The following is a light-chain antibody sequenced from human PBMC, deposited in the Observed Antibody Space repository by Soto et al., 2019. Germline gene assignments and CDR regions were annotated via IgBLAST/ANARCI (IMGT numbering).Light chain of an antibody. J-gene: IGKJ5*01. Sequence: EIVLTQSPGTLSLSPGERATLTCRASQSVNRKYLAWYQQKPGQAPRLLIFDASRRATGIPDRFSGSGSGTDFTLTISRLEPEDFAVYYCQQYESSPPITFGQGTRLEIK. V-gene: IGKV3-20*01. CDR2: DAS. CDR3: QQYESSPPIT. CDR1: QSVNRKY.